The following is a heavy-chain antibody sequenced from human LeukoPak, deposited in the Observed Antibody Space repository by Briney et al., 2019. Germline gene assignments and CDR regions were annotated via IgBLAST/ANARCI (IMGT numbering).Heavy chain of an antibody. J-gene: IGHJ4*02. D-gene: IGHD3-3*01. CDR2: INIDGSIT. CDR1: GYIFSNYW. Sequence: GGSLRLSCGASGYIFSNYWMHWVRQAPGKGLVWVSRINIDGSITNYADSVKGRFTISRDNSKNTLWLQMNSLRAEDTAVYYCATGADYDFWSGYYWYFDYWGQGTLVTVSS. CDR3: ATGADYDFWSGYYWYFDY. V-gene: IGHV3-74*01.